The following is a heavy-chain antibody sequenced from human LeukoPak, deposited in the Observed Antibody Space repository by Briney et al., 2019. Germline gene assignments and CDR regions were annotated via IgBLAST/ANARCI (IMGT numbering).Heavy chain of an antibody. J-gene: IGHJ3*02. CDR3: AREGYYDSSGYYLGQDGAFDI. CDR2: IIPIFGAA. CDR1: GGTFSSYA. V-gene: IGHV1-69*13. Sequence: SVKVSCKASGGTFSSYAISWVRQAPGQGLEWMGGIIPIFGAANYAQKFQGRVTITADESTSTAYMELSSLRSEDTAVYYCAREGYYDSSGYYLGQDGAFDIWGQGTMVTVSS. D-gene: IGHD3-22*01.